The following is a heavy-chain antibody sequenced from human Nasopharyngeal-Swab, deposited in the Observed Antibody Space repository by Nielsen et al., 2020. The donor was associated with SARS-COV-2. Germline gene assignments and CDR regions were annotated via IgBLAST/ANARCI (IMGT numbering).Heavy chain of an antibody. CDR2: INHSGST. V-gene: IGHV4-34*01. CDR1: GGSFSGYY. J-gene: IGHJ4*02. CDR3: ARGSPTVDY. Sequence: SEPLSPTCAVHGGSFSGYYWSWTRQPPGKGREWIGEINHSGSTNYNPSLKSRVTISVDTSKNQFSLKLSSVTVADTAVYYCARGSPTVDYWGQGTLVTVSS.